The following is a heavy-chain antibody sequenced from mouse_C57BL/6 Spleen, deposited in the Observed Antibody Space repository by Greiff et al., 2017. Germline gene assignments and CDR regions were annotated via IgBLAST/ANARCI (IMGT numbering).Heavy chain of an antibody. J-gene: IGHJ1*03. CDR1: GFTFSDYY. CDR3: AREGYYGSSYGYFDV. CDR2: INYDGSST. Sequence: EVKLMESEGGLVQPGSSMKLSCTASGFTFSDYYMAWVRQVPEKGLEWVANINYDGSSTYYLDSLKSRFIISRDNAKNILYLQMSSLKSEDTATYYWAREGYYGSSYGYFDVWGTGTTVTVSS. D-gene: IGHD1-1*01. V-gene: IGHV5-16*01.